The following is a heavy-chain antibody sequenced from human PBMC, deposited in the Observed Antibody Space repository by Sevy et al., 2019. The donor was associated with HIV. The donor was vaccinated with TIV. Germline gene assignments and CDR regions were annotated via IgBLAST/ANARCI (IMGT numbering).Heavy chain of an antibody. CDR1: GFTFGTYV. CDR2: ISSDGNSQ. J-gene: IGHJ4*02. CDR3: ATEGGSSGHCGYFDH. Sequence: GGSLRLSCAASGFTFGTYVMHWVRQAPGEGLEWVAGISSDGNSQHYADSVKGRFTVSRDNSKNTLYLHLDSLRTEDTAEYFCATEGGSSGHCGYFDHWCQGILVTVSS. V-gene: IGHV3-30*04. D-gene: IGHD3-22*01.